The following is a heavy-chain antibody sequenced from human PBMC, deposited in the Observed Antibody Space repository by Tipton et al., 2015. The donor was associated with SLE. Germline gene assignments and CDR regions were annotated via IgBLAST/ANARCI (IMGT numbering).Heavy chain of an antibody. CDR3: ARDAVGGSGWTYNWFDP. V-gene: IGHV3-48*01. D-gene: IGHD6-19*01. J-gene: IGHJ5*02. CDR2: ISSSSSTI. CDR1: GFTLSSYS. Sequence: SLRLSCAASGFTLSSYSMNWVRQAPGKGLGWVSYISSSSSTIYYADSVKGRFTISRDNAKNSLYLQMNSLRAEDTAVYYCARDAVGGSGWTYNWFDPWGQGTLVTVSS.